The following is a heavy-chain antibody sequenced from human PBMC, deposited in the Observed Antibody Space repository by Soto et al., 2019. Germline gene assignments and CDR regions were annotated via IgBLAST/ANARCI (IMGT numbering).Heavy chain of an antibody. CDR1: GYTFTSSG. Sequence: GASVKVSCKASGYTFTSSGISWVRQAPGQGLEWMGWISTDNGNTNYAQHLQGRVSMTTDPSTSTAYMALRSLRSDDTAVYYCARSSGYYYVDYWAQGTLVTVSS. CDR2: ISTDNGNT. V-gene: IGHV1-18*01. CDR3: ARSSGYYYVDY. J-gene: IGHJ4*02. D-gene: IGHD3-22*01.